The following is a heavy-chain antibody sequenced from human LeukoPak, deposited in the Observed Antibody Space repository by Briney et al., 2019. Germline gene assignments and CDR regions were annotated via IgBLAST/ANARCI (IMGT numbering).Heavy chain of an antibody. V-gene: IGHV3-23*01. CDR1: GFTFNKYA. D-gene: IGHD2-2*01. Sequence: PGGSLRLSCAASGFTFNKYAMSWVRQAPGKGLEWVSGIGRSGANTYYAVSMKGRFTISRDNSKNTVYLQMNSLRVEDTALYYCAKLQTAVVPAATLAFDSWGQGTLVAVSS. CDR3: AKLQTAVVPAATLAFDS. CDR2: IGRSGANT. J-gene: IGHJ4*02.